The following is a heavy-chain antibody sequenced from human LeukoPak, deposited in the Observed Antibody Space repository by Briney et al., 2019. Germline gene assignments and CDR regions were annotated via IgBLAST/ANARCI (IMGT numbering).Heavy chain of an antibody. D-gene: IGHD1-26*01. V-gene: IGHV1-2*02. J-gene: IGHJ6*03. CDR3: ARPYFSGRYPHTYYYSHSMAV. Sequence: ASVKVSCKASGYRFTDYYMHWVRQAPGQGLEWMGWINPNSGGTNYAQKFQGRVTMTKDTSISTAYTEPSRLRSDATAVYYCARPYFSGRYPHTYYYSHSMAVWGKGTTVTVSS. CDR1: GYRFTDYY. CDR2: INPNSGGT.